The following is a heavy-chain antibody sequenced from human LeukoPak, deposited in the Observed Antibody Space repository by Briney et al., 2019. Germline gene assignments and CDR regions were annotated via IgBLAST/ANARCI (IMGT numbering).Heavy chain of an antibody. CDR2: ITGSGSRI. Sequence: GGSLRLSCAASTSMFSSYAMTWVRQAPGKGLQWISTITGSGSRIYYADSVKGRFTLSRDNSKNTLHLQMNSLGAEDTAVYYCAGGEGAAGIYDAFDFWRQGTLVTVSS. V-gene: IGHV3-23*01. D-gene: IGHD6-13*01. CDR3: AGGEGAAGIYDAFDF. CDR1: TSMFSSYA. J-gene: IGHJ3*01.